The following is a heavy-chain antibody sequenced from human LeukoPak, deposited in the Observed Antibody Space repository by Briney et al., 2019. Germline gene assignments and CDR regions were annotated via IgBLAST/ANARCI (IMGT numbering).Heavy chain of an antibody. V-gene: IGHV3-30-3*01. Sequence: GRSLRLSCAASGFTFSSYPMLWVRQAPGKGLEWVALISYDGDKKYYADSVKGRFTISRDNSKNTLYLQMNSLGAEDTAIYYCAKGSMGVILAPFDSWGQGSLVTVSS. CDR3: AKGSMGVILAPFDS. J-gene: IGHJ4*02. CDR1: GFTFSSYP. D-gene: IGHD3-10*01. CDR2: ISYDGDKK.